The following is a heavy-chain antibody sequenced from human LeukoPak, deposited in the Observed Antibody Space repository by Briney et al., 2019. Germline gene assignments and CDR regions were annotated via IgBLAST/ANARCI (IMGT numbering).Heavy chain of an antibody. V-gene: IGHV3-23*01. J-gene: IGHJ4*02. D-gene: IGHD6-13*01. CDR1: GFTFSSYA. CDR3: ARHSGGQQQVVKAYDY. CDR2: ISGSGASA. Sequence: GGSLRLSCAASGFTFSSYAMTWVRQAPGKGLEWVSGISGSGASAYYADSVKGRFTMSRDNSKNMLYLQMNSLRGEDTAVYYCARHSGGQQQVVKAYDYWGQGTLVTVSS.